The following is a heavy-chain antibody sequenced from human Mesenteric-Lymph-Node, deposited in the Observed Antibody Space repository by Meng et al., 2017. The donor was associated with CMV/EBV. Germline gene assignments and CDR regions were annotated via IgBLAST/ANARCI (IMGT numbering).Heavy chain of an antibody. CDR1: GFTFSSYS. CDR3: ARDLEDIVVVPAAIVYYYYGMDV. V-gene: IGHV3-21*01. J-gene: IGHJ6*02. Sequence: GESLKISCAASGFTFSSYSMNWVRQAPGKGLEWVSSISSSSYIYYADSVKGRFTISRDNAKNSLYLQMNSLRAEDTAVYYCARDLEDIVVVPAAIVYYYYGMDVWGQGTTVTVSS. CDR2: ISSSSYI. D-gene: IGHD2-2*01.